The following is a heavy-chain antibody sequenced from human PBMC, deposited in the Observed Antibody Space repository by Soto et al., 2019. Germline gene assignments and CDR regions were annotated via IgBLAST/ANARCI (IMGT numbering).Heavy chain of an antibody. Sequence: GGSLRLSCEASGFIFNTYSMNWVRQAPGKGLEWVSSISSSSSYTDYADSVKGRFIISRDNSKDTLYLQMNSLRAEDTAIYYCAKDTTSMFPRTPDHWGQGTLVTVSS. D-gene: IGHD5-18*01. CDR1: GFIFNTYS. V-gene: IGHV3-21*04. J-gene: IGHJ4*02. CDR3: AKDTTSMFPRTPDH. CDR2: ISSSSSYT.